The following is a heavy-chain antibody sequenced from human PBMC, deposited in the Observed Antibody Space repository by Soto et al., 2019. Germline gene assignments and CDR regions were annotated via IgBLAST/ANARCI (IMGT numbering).Heavy chain of an antibody. CDR1: GGSISSGGYY. CDR3: ARTDIVVVPAAIRASSLDV. D-gene: IGHD2-2*02. CDR2: IYYSGST. Sequence: SETLSLTCTVSGGSISSGGYYWSWIRQHPGKGLEWIGYIYYSGSTYYNPSLKSRVTISVDTSKNQFSLKLSSVTAADTAVYYCARTDIVVVPAAIRASSLDVWGQGTTVTVSS. J-gene: IGHJ6*02. V-gene: IGHV4-31*03.